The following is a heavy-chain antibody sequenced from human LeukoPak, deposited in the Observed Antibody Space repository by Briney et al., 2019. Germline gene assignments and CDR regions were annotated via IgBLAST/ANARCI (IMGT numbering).Heavy chain of an antibody. CDR3: TRNRVADTTEFAY. Sequence: GGSLRLSCAASGFSVSNSYMSWVRLAPGKGLEFVSALYPGGKTYYSDSVKGRFTISSDTSKNTVDVQMTSLRAEDTAIYYCTRNRVADTTEFAYWGQGTLVSVSS. J-gene: IGHJ4*02. D-gene: IGHD6-19*01. CDR2: LYPGGKT. CDR1: GFSVSNSY. V-gene: IGHV3-53*05.